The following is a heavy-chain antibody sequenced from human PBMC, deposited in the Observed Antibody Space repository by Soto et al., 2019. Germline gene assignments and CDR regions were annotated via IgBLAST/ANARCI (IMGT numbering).Heavy chain of an antibody. CDR1: GFTFTSYA. CDR2: ISGSAGST. V-gene: IGHV3-23*01. D-gene: IGHD3-22*01. Sequence: GGSLRLSCAASGFTFTSYAMSWVRQAPGKGLEWVSAISGSAGSTYYADSVKGRFTISRDNSKNTLYLQMNSLRAEDTAVYYCAKDLGHYDSREDALDFWGQGTMVTVSS. CDR3: AKDLGHYDSREDALDF. J-gene: IGHJ3*01.